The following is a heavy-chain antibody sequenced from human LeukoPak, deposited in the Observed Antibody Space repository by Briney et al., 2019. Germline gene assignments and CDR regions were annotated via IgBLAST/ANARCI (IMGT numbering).Heavy chain of an antibody. Sequence: RRASVKVSCKASGYTFTGYYMHWVRQAPGQGLEWMGWINPNSGGTNYAQKFQGRVTMTRDTSISTAYMELSRLRSDDTAVYYCARDLGRYCSSTSCLDYYYYMDVWGKGTTVTISS. CDR1: GYTFTGYY. CDR3: ARDLGRYCSSTSCLDYYYYMDV. J-gene: IGHJ6*03. D-gene: IGHD2-2*01. V-gene: IGHV1-2*02. CDR2: INPNSGGT.